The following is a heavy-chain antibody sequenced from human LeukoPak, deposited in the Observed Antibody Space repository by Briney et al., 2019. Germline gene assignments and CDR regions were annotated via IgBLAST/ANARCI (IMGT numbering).Heavy chain of an antibody. V-gene: IGHV1-2*02. D-gene: IGHD5-24*01. CDR3: ARDLVSMATIVPPDGFDI. CDR1: VHTTTPAD. J-gene: IGHJ3*02. Sequence: VSVNVSCTASVHTTTPADGRWVADKPRKRHEPMRWVNPRSGDIEYAKKIQGRVTMTGDPYISTAYIDLSSLTSDDTDLYYCARDLVSMATIVPPDGFDIWGQGALMTVSS. CDR2: VNPRSGDI.